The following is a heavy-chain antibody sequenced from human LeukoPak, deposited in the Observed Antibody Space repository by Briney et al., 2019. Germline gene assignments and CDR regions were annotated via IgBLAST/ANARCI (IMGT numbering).Heavy chain of an antibody. CDR2: ISGSGGST. V-gene: IGHV3-23*01. J-gene: IGHJ4*02. CDR3: ASPLWDSSSWYTDY. D-gene: IGHD6-13*01. Sequence: GGSLRLSCAASGFTFSGYAMSWVRQAPGKGLEWVSAISGSGGSTYYADSVKGRFTISRDNSKNTLYLQMNSLRAEDTAVYYCASPLWDSSSWYTDYWGQGTLVTVSS. CDR1: GFTFSGYA.